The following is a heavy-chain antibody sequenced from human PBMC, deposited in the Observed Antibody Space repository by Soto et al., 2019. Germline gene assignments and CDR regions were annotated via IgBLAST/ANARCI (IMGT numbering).Heavy chain of an antibody. D-gene: IGHD2-15*01. Sequence: QVQLVQSGAEVKKPGASVKVSCKASGYTFTSYGISWVRQAPGQGLEWMGWISAYNGNTNYAQKHQRRVTMTTDTSTSTAYMELRSLRSDDTAVYYCARDLSDVVVVAATLHYFDYWGQGTLVTVSS. V-gene: IGHV1-18*01. CDR2: ISAYNGNT. J-gene: IGHJ4*02. CDR1: GYTFTSYG. CDR3: ARDLSDVVVVAATLHYFDY.